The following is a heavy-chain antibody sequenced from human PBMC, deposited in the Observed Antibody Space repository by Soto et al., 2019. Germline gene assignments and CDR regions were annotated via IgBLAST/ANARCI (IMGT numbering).Heavy chain of an antibody. CDR1: GGTLNNYA. J-gene: IGHJ4*02. CDR3: ATDSNYDVSNSF. V-gene: IGHV1-69*13. Sequence: SVKVSCKASGGTLNNYAINWVRQAPGQGLEWMGGILPVSAPPDYAQKFQGRASITADHSTSTVYMELSRLKSDDTAVYFCATDSNYDVSNSFWGQGTLVTVSS. CDR2: ILPVSAPP. D-gene: IGHD3-3*01.